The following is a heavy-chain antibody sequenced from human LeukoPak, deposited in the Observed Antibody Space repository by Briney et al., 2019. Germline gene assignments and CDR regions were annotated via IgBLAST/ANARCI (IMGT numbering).Heavy chain of an antibody. CDR1: GGSFSGDY. CDR3: ARDRISYSFDSSGYRPRAFDY. V-gene: IGHV4-34*01. J-gene: IGHJ4*02. Sequence: PSETQSLTCAVYGGSFSGDYWSWIRQSPGKGLEWIGEINHSGSANYNPSLKSRVAISVDTSKKQFSLKLSSVTAADTAVYYCARDRISYSFDSSGYRPRAFDYWGRGTLVTISS. CDR2: INHSGSA. D-gene: IGHD3-22*01.